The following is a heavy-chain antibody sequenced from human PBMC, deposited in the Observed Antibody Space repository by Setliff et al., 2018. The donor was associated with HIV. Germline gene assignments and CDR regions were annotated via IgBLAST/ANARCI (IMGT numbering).Heavy chain of an antibody. J-gene: IGHJ6*02. CDR3: ARARYIVIRGDAGMDV. CDR2: IYTSGLT. V-gene: IGHV4-61*02. Sequence: PSETLSLTCTVSGGSIRSSSYYWGWIRQPALKGLEWIGRIYTSGLTNYNPSLKRRVTISVDTSKNQVSLKLSSVTASDTAVYYCARARYIVIRGDAGMDVWGPGTTVTVSS. CDR1: GGSIRSSSYY. D-gene: IGHD3-10*01.